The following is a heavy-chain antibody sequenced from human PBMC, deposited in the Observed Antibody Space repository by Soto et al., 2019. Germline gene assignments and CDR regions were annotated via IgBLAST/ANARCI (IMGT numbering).Heavy chain of an antibody. CDR2: ISDSGANT. CDR3: AKILSMVTSYYYGMDV. Sequence: GSLRLSCAASGFTFSTYPMIWVRQAPGKGLECVGSISDSGANTYYADSARGRFTISRDNSKNTLYLQMNSLRDDDTAVYYCAKILSMVTSYYYGMDVWGHGTTVTV. J-gene: IGHJ6*02. CDR1: GFTFSTYP. V-gene: IGHV3-23*01. D-gene: IGHD4-17*01.